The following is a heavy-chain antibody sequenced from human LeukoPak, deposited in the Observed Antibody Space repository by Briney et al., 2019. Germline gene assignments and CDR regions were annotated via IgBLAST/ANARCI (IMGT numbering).Heavy chain of an antibody. D-gene: IGHD3-10*01. J-gene: IGHJ4*02. V-gene: IGHV4-34*01. Sequence: SETLSLTCAVYGGSFSGYYWSWIRQPPGKGLEWIGEINHSGSTNYNPSLKSRVTISEDTSKNQFSLKLTSVSAADTAVYYCARGEGSGSYMSYFEHWGQGTLVTVSS. CDR2: INHSGST. CDR1: GGSFSGYY. CDR3: ARGEGSGSYMSYFEH.